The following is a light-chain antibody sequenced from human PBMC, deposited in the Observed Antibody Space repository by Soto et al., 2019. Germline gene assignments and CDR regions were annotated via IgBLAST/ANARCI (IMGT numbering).Light chain of an antibody. CDR2: DVS. CDR1: SSDVGGYNY. CDR3: SSYTTSNTRQIV. Sequence: QSALTQPASASGSPGQSITISCTGTSSDVGGYNYVSWYQQHPGKAPKFMIYDVSNRPSGVSNRFSGSKSDNTASLTISGLQAEDEADYYCSSYTTSNTRQIVFGTGTKLTVL. V-gene: IGLV2-14*01. J-gene: IGLJ1*01.